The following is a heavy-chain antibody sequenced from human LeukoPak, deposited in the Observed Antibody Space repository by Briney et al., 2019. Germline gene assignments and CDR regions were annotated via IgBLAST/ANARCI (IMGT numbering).Heavy chain of an antibody. Sequence: SETLSLTCAVYGGSFSGYYWSWIRQPPGKGLEWIGEINHSGSTNYNPSLKSRVTISVDTSKNQFSLKLSSVTAADTAVYYCARLRQQLAPDNYYYYYYMDVWGKGTTVTISS. V-gene: IGHV4-34*01. CDR1: GGSFSGYY. D-gene: IGHD6-13*01. CDR3: ARLRQQLAPDNYYYYYYMDV. J-gene: IGHJ6*03. CDR2: INHSGST.